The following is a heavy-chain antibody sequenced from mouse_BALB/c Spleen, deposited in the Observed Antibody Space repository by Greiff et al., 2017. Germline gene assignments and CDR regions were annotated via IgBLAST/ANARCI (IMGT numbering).Heavy chain of an antibody. V-gene: IGHV5-9-4*01. Sequence: EVHLVESGGGLVKPGGSLKLSCAASGFTFSSYAMSWVRQSPEKRLEWVAEISSGGSYTYYPDTVTGRFTISRDNAKNTLYLEMSSLRSEDTAMYYCARGGNLALDYWGQGTTLTVSS. CDR1: GFTFSSYA. D-gene: IGHD2-1*01. J-gene: IGHJ2*01. CDR3: ARGGNLALDY. CDR2: ISSGGSYT.